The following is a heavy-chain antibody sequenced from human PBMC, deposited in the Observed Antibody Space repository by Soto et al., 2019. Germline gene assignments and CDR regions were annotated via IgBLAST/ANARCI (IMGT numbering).Heavy chain of an antibody. CDR3: ARVRTIMILDY. V-gene: IGHV4-30-4*01. Sequence: SERLYITCTFSVGSISIADYYWSWIRQPPGKGLEWIGYIYYTGSTYYSPSLRSRVIITVDTSKNEFSLKLSSVTAADTAVYYCARVRTIMILDYWGQGTMVTVSS. D-gene: IGHD3-16*01. CDR2: IYYTGST. J-gene: IGHJ4*02. CDR1: VGSISIADYY.